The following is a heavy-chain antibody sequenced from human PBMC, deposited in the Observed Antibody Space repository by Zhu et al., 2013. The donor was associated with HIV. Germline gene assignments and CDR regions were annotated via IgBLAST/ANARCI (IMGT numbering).Heavy chain of an antibody. CDR1: GYTFTSYY. CDR2: INPSGGGT. J-gene: IGHJ4*02. CDR3: ARGEPYKSSAGPGVVCDH. Sequence: QVQLVQSGAEVKKPGASVKVSCKASGYTFTSYYIHWVRQVPGQGLEWMGIINPSGGGTGYAQKFQGRVTMTRDTSTSTVNMELSSLRSDDTAVYYCARGEPYKSSAGPGVVCDHWGQGTLVTVSS. D-gene: IGHD2-21*01. V-gene: IGHV1-46*01.